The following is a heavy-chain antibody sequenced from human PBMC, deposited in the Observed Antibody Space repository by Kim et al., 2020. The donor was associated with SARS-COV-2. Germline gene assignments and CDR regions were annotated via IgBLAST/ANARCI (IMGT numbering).Heavy chain of an antibody. V-gene: IGHV4-31*03. CDR3: ARLRITMIVVVDAFDI. Sequence: SETLSLTCTVSGGSISSGGYYWSWIRQHPGKGLEWIGYIYYSGSTYYNPSLMSRVTISVDTSKNQFSLKLSSVTAADTAVYYCARLRITMIVVVDAFDIWGQGTMVTVSS. CDR1: GGSISSGGYY. CDR2: IYYSGST. J-gene: IGHJ3*02. D-gene: IGHD3-22*01.